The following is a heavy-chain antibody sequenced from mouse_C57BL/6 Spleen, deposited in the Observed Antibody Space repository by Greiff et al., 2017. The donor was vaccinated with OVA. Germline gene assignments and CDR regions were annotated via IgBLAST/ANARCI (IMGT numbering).Heavy chain of an antibody. V-gene: IGHV1-85*01. Sequence: QVQLQQSGPELVKPGASVTLSCKASGYTFTSYDINWVKPRPGQGLEWIGWIYPYDGSTKYNEKFKGKATLTVDTSSSTAYMELHSRTSEDSAVYFCAREGLRNFDYWGQGTTLTVSS. CDR2: IYPYDGST. CDR1: GYTFTSYD. CDR3: AREGLRNFDY. J-gene: IGHJ2*01. D-gene: IGHD2-4*01.